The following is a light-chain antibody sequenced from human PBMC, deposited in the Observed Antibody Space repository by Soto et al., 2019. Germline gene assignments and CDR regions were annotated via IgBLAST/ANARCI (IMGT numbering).Light chain of an antibody. CDR2: DVN. J-gene: IGLJ3*02. CDR1: SDDIGAYDY. V-gene: IGLV2-14*03. Sequence: QSALTQPASVSGSTGQSVTISCTGTSDDIGAYDYVSWYQQRPGNAPQLIIYDVNNRPSGVSHRFSGSKSVHTASLTISGLQDEDEADYYCSSYTGTNSLVFGGGTKLTVL. CDR3: SSYTGTNSLV.